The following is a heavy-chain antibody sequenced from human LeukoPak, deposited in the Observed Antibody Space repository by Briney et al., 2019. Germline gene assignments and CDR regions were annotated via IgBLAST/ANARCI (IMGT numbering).Heavy chain of an antibody. V-gene: IGHV3-53*04. Sequence: PGGSLRLSCAASGFTVSSNYMSWVRQAPGKGLEWVSVIYSGGSTYYADSVKGRFTISRHNSKNTLYLQMNSLRAEDTAVYYCARPLHSSGWWGPSDYGMDVWGQGTTVTVSS. D-gene: IGHD6-19*01. J-gene: IGHJ6*02. CDR1: GFTVSSNY. CDR3: ARPLHSSGWWGPSDYGMDV. CDR2: IYSGGST.